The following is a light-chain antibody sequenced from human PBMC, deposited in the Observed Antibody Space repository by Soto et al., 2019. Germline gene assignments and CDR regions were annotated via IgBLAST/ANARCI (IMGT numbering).Light chain of an antibody. J-gene: IGKJ1*01. CDR1: QSLNNW. CDR3: QQYTSNSWT. CDR2: KVS. Sequence: DIQMTQSPSTLSASVGDRVTITCRASQSLNNWLAWFQQKPGKAPKVLIYKVSNLESGVPSRFSGSGSGTEFTLTISSLQPDDFATYYCQQYTSNSWTFGQGTKVEIK. V-gene: IGKV1-5*03.